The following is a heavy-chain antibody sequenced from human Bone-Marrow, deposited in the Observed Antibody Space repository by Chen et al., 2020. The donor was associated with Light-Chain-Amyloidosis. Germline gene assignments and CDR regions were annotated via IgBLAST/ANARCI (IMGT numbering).Heavy chain of an antibody. CDR3: AKTEGYDFWRNGMDV. J-gene: IGHJ6*02. V-gene: IGHV3-66*01. CDR2: FYASRST. Sequence: DVQLVGSGGGRVQPGGSLRLSGEGCGLTVSQSSMAWVRQVPGKGLQWVVLFYASRSTFYAGLVKGRFTFSRDEPRNTLFLQMDSLRVDDTAVYYCAKTEGYDFWRNGMDVWGQGTTVIVS. CDR1: GLTVSQSS. D-gene: IGHD3-3*01.